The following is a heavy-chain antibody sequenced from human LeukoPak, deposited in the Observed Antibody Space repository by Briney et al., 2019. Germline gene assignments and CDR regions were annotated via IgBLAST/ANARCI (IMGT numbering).Heavy chain of an antibody. D-gene: IGHD2-21*01. CDR1: GYTFTGYY. Sequence: GASVKVSCKASGYTFTGYYMHWVRQAPGQGLEWMGWINPNSGGTNYAQKFQGRVTMTRDTSISTAYMELSRLRSDDTAVYYCARDWGRACGGDCGPPHAFDIWGQGTMVTVSS. CDR2: INPNSGGT. J-gene: IGHJ3*02. CDR3: ARDWGRACGGDCGPPHAFDI. V-gene: IGHV1-2*02.